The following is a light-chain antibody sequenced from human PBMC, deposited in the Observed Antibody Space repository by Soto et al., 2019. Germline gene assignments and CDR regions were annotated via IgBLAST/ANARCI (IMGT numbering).Light chain of an antibody. J-gene: IGKJ1*01. CDR3: QQTYSYPWT. CDR2: ATS. V-gene: IGKV1-39*01. Sequence: DIQMTQSPSSLSASVGDRVIITCRASQSIHSGHLSWFQQKPGKAPKLLIYATSFLQSGVPSRFSGSGSGADFTLTINTLQPEDFATYYCQQTYSYPWTFGQGTKVEIK. CDR1: QSIHSGH.